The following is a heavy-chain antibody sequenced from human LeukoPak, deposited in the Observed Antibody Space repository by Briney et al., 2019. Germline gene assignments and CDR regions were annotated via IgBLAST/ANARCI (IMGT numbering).Heavy chain of an antibody. D-gene: IGHD6-19*01. CDR1: GYTFTSYG. V-gene: IGHV1-18*01. Sequence: ASVKLSCKASGYTFTSYGISWVRQAPGQGLEWMGWISAYHGNTTYAQKLQGRVAMTTDTSTSTAYMPLRSLRSDDTAVYCCARDGGLAVAGTLAYRGQGTLVTVSS. J-gene: IGHJ4*02. CDR2: ISAYHGNT. CDR3: ARDGGLAVAGTLAY.